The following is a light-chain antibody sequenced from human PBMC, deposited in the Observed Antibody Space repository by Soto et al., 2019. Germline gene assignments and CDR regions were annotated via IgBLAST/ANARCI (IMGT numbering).Light chain of an antibody. V-gene: IGKV3-15*01. CDR1: QSVSSN. CDR3: QQYGSSGT. CDR2: GES. J-gene: IGKJ1*01. Sequence: EIVMTQSPATLSVSPGERATLSCRASQSVSSNLAWYQQKPGQAPRLLIYGESTRATGIPARFSGSGSGTDFTLTISRLEPEDFAVYYCQQYGSSGTFGQGTKVDI.